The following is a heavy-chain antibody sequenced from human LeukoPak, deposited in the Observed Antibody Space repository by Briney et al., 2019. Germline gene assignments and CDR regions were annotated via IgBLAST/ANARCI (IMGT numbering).Heavy chain of an antibody. CDR1: GGSISSGGYY. Sequence: KSSQTLSLTCTVSGGSISSGGYYWSWIRQHPGKGLEWIGYICYSGSTYYNPSLKSRVTISVDTSKNQFSLKLSSVTAADTAVYYCAREGNDFWSGYWVYWGQGTLVTVSS. D-gene: IGHD3-3*01. V-gene: IGHV4-31*03. J-gene: IGHJ4*02. CDR2: ICYSGST. CDR3: AREGNDFWSGYWVY.